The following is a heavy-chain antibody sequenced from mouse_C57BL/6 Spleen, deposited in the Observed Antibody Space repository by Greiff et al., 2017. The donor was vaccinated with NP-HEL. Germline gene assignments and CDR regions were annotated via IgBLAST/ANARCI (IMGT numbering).Heavy chain of an antibody. J-gene: IGHJ1*03. Sequence: VQLQQSGPELVKPGASVKMSCKASEYTFTDYNMHWVKQSHGKSLEWIGYINPNNGGTSYNQKFKGKATLTVNKSSSTAYMELRSLTSEDSAVYYCAREGFTTVVGYFDVWGTGTTVTVSS. V-gene: IGHV1-22*01. CDR1: EYTFTDYN. CDR3: AREGFTTVVGYFDV. CDR2: INPNNGGT. D-gene: IGHD1-1*01.